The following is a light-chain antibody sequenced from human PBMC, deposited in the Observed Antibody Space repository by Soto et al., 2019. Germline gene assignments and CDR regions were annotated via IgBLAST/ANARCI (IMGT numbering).Light chain of an antibody. CDR2: DAS. V-gene: IGKV3-11*01. CDR3: QQRFNWPVT. Sequence: EIVLTQSPATLSLSPGEGATLSCRASQSVSIYLAWYQQKPGQAPRLLIYDASNRATGIPARFSGSGSGTDFPLTISSLEPEDFAVYYCQQRFNWPVTFGGGTKVEIK. J-gene: IGKJ4*01. CDR1: QSVSIY.